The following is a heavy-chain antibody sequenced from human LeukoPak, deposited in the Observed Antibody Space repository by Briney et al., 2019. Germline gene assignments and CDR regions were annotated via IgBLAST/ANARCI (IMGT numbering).Heavy chain of an antibody. CDR3: AKDHASYAPPGDY. CDR2: ISYDGSNK. J-gene: IGHJ4*02. CDR1: GFTFSSYG. V-gene: IGHV3-30*18. Sequence: GRSLRLSCAASGFTFSSYGMHWVRQAPGKGLEWLAVISYDGSNKYYADSVKGRFTISRDNSKNTLFLQMNSLRPEDTAVYYCAKDHASYAPPGDYWGQGTLVTVSS. D-gene: IGHD2-2*01.